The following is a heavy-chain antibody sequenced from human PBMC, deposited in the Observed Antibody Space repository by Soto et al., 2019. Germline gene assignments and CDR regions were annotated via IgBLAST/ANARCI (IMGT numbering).Heavy chain of an antibody. CDR3: ARVYGDGPYDY. Sequence: ASVKVSCKASGYTFTSYAMHWVRQAPGQRLEWMGWINAGNGNTKYSQKFQSRVTITRDTSASTAYMELRSLRSEDTAVYYCARVYGDGPYDYWGQGTLVTVSS. D-gene: IGHD4-17*01. V-gene: IGHV1-3*01. CDR1: GYTFTSYA. CDR2: INAGNGNT. J-gene: IGHJ4*02.